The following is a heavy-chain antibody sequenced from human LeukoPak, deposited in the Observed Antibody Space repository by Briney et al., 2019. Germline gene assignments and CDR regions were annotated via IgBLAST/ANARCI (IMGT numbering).Heavy chain of an antibody. CDR2: IYSGGST. J-gene: IGHJ4*02. V-gene: IGHV3-66*01. D-gene: IGHD4-23*01. CDR3: ARVGGYLDFDY. CDR1: GFTFDDFA. Sequence: GRSLRLSCEASGFTFDDFAMHWVRQAPGKGLEWVSVIYSGGSTYYADSVRARFTISRDSSKNTVYLQMNSLRAEDTAVYYCARVGGYLDFDYWGQGTLVTVSS.